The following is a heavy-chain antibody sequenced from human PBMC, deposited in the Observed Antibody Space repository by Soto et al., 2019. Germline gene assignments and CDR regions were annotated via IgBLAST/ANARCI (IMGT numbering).Heavy chain of an antibody. V-gene: IGHV3-23*01. CDR1: GFTFSSYV. Sequence: GGSLRLSCVASGFTFSSYVMSWVRQAPGKGLEWVSGIGGRSDNTNYADSVKGRLTISRDNSKNTLYLQMNSLRAEDTAVYYCTKESGYTYGPFDYWGQGTLVTVSS. CDR2: IGGRSDNT. CDR3: TKESGYTYGPFDY. J-gene: IGHJ4*02. D-gene: IGHD5-18*01.